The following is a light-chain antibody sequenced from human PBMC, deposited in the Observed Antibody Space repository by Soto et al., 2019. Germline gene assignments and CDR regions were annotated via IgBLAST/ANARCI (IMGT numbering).Light chain of an antibody. CDR1: QTINSF. J-gene: IGKJ1*01. Sequence: DIQMTQSPSTLSSSVGERVTITCRASQTINSFLAWYQQTPGKAPKLLIYDASSLQIGVPSRFSGGGSGTEFTLTSISLQPDDFATFHCQNYCRHPWTFGQGTKVEIK. V-gene: IGKV1-5*01. CDR3: QNYCRHPWT. CDR2: DAS.